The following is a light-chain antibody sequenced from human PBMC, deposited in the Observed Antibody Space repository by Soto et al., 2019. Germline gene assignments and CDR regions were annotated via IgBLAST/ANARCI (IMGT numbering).Light chain of an antibody. CDR2: GAS. CDR3: QQYNDWPPIT. V-gene: IGKV3-15*01. J-gene: IGKJ3*01. CDR1: QSVSSD. Sequence: EVVMTQSPATLSLSPGERATLSCRASQSVSSDLAWYQQKPGQAPRLLIYGASTRATDIPARFSGGGSGTEFTLTIINLQSEDFRIYYCQQYNDWPPITFGPGTKVDIK.